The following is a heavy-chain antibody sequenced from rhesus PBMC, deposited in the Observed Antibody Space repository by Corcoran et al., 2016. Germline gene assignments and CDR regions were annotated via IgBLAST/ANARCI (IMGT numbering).Heavy chain of an antibody. V-gene: IGHV4S11*01. CDR2: IDSSGST. CDR1: GGSISSSY. CDR3: ARGRDTVGTEYFDY. J-gene: IGHJ4*01. D-gene: IGHD5-42*01. Sequence: QVQLQESGPGLAMPSETLSLTCAGSGGSISSSYGSWLRQAPGKGLEWIGRIDSSGSTYYNPSLKSRVTLSVDTSKNQLSLKLSSVTAADTAVYYCARGRDTVGTEYFDYWGQGVLVTVSS.